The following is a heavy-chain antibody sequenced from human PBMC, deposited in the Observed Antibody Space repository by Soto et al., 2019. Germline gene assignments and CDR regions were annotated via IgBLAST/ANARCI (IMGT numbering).Heavy chain of an antibody. CDR1: GSTFSSYA. J-gene: IGHJ4*02. Sequence: EVQLLESGGGLLQPGGSLRLSCAASGSTFSSYALNWVRQAPGKGLEWVSGITGDGDTTFYAGSVKGRFTISRDNSRNTVYLQMNSVRAEDTAVYYCAKEMTSGSRLAFDYWGQGTLVTVSS. V-gene: IGHV3-23*01. D-gene: IGHD2-15*01. CDR2: ITGDGDTT. CDR3: AKEMTSGSRLAFDY.